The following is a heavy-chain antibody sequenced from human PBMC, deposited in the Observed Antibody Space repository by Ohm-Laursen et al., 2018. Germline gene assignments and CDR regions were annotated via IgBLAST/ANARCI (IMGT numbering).Heavy chain of an antibody. CDR3: ARGRRTTGWPYFDN. Sequence: SETLPLTCTVSGGSISSYYWSWIRQPPGQGLEYIGFIYSGGNTNYNPSLKNRVTMSVDTSKNQFSLKLNSVTAADTAVYYCARGRRTTGWPYFDNWGPGTLVIVSP. V-gene: IGHV4-59*01. J-gene: IGHJ4*02. D-gene: IGHD1-1*01. CDR1: GGSISSYY. CDR2: IYSGGNT.